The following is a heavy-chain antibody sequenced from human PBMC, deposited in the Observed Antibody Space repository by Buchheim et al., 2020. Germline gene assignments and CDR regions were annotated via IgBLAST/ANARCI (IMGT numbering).Heavy chain of an antibody. CDR2: IKQDGSVE. J-gene: IGHJ4*02. D-gene: IGHD2-21*02. Sequence: EVQLVESGGGLVHPGGSLRLSCAASGFTFSDFWMSWVRLVPGKGLEWVANIKQDGSVEQYVDSVKGRFTVSRDNDKDSLYLQMNSLRAEDTALYYCTRFSRGVTANYWGQGTL. V-gene: IGHV3-7*01. CDR3: TRFSRGVTANY. CDR1: GFTFSDFW.